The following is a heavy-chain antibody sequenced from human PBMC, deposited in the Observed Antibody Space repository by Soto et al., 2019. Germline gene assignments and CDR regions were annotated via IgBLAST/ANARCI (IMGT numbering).Heavy chain of an antibody. Sequence: GSLRLSCAASGFTFSNAWMTWVRQAPGQGLECVGRIKSKGHGGTTDYAAPAKGRFSISRDDSKNTLFLQMNSLKTEDTAVYYCTASPLPGVDYWGQGVLVTVSS. CDR1: GFTFSNAW. CDR3: TASPLPGVDY. J-gene: IGHJ4*02. CDR2: IKSKGHGGTT. V-gene: IGHV3-15*01.